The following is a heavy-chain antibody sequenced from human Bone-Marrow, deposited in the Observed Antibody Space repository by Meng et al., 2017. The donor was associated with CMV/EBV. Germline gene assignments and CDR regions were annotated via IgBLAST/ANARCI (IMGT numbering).Heavy chain of an antibody. J-gene: IGHJ4*02. Sequence: GGSLRLSCAASGFTFSSYSMNWVRQAPGKGLEWVSSISSSSSYIYYADSVKGRFTISRDNAKNSLYLQMNSLRAEDTAVYYCASAGGGSTSCYGGRFDYWGQGTLVTVSS. V-gene: IGHV3-21*01. D-gene: IGHD2-2*01. CDR1: GFTFSSYS. CDR3: ASAGGGSTSCYGGRFDY. CDR2: ISSSSSYI.